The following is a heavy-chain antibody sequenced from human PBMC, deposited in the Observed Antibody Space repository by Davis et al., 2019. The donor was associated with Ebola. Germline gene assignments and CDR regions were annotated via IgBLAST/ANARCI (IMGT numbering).Heavy chain of an antibody. D-gene: IGHD3-16*02. J-gene: IGHJ3*02. CDR1: GGSFSGYY. CDR2: INHSGST. V-gene: IGHV4-34*01. Sequence: MPSETLSLTCAVYGGSFSGYYWSWIRQPPGKGLEWIGEINHSGSTNYNPSLKSRVTISVDTSKNQFSLKLSSVTAADTAVYYCARLLDMITFGGVIVPPRAFDIWGQGTMVTVSS. CDR3: ARLLDMITFGGVIVPPRAFDI.